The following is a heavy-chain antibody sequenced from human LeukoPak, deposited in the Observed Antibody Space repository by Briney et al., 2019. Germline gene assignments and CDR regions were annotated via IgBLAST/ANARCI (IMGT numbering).Heavy chain of an antibody. CDR1: GFTFSSYS. CDR3: ARDCSYAFDY. Sequence: GGSLRLSCAASGFTFSSYSMNWVRQAPGKGLEWVSYVSSYSSTIDYADSVKGRFTISRDNAQNSLYLQMNSLRDEDTAVYYCARDCSYAFDYWGQGTLVTVSS. V-gene: IGHV3-48*02. D-gene: IGHD5-18*01. CDR2: VSSYSSTI. J-gene: IGHJ4*02.